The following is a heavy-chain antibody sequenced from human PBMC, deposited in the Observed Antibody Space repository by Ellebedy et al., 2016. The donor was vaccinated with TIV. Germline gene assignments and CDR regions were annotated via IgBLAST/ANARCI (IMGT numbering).Heavy chain of an antibody. CDR3: ARRSSGWWFDY. Sequence: SETLSLXCTVSGGSISSYYWNWIRQPARKGLEWIGRIHSSGATNYNPSLKSRVTMSVDTSKNQFSLNLDSVTAADTAVYYCARRSSGWWFDYWGQGTLVTVSS. CDR1: GGSISSYY. J-gene: IGHJ4*02. V-gene: IGHV4-4*07. D-gene: IGHD6-19*01. CDR2: IHSSGAT.